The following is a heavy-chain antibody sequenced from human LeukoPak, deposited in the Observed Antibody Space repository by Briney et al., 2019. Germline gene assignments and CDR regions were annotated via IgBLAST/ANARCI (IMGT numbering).Heavy chain of an antibody. Sequence: GGSLRLSCSASGFTFSSYVMHWVRQAPGKGLEYVSAITSNGGTTYYADSVKGRFTISRDNSKNTLYLQMSSLRAEDTAVFYCVRYYYDSSDYQRYFDYWGQGTLVTVSS. CDR3: VRYYYDSSDYQRYFDY. V-gene: IGHV3-64D*09. D-gene: IGHD3-22*01. CDR2: ITSNGGTT. CDR1: GFTFSSYV. J-gene: IGHJ4*02.